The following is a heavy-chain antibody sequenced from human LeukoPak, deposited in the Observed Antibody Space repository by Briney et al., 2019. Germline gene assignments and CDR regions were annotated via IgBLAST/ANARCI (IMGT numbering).Heavy chain of an antibody. Sequence: GGSLRLSCAASGFTFSSYSMNWVRQAPGKGLEWVSSISSSSSYIYYADSVKGRFTISRDNAKNSLYLQMNSLRAEDTAVYYCARGSGDGYAYDALDIWGQGTMVTVSS. CDR2: ISSSSSYI. V-gene: IGHV3-21*01. D-gene: IGHD5-24*01. CDR3: ARGSGDGYAYDALDI. J-gene: IGHJ3*02. CDR1: GFTFSSYS.